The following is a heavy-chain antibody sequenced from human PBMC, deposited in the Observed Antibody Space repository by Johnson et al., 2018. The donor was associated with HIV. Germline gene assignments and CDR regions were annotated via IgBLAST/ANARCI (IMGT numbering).Heavy chain of an antibody. V-gene: IGHV3-15*05. Sequence: VQLVESGGGVVQPGGSLRLSCAASGFTFSNAWMSWVRQAPGKGLEWVGRIKSKTDGGTTDYAAPVKGRFTISRDDSKNTLYLQMNSLRAEDTALYYGAGATSAFDIWGQGTMVTVSS. D-gene: IGHD1-26*01. CDR3: AGATSAFDI. CDR1: GFTFSNAW. CDR2: IKSKTDGGTT. J-gene: IGHJ3*02.